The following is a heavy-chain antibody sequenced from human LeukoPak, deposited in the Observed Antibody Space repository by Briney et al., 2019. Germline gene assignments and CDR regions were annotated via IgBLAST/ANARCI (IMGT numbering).Heavy chain of an antibody. D-gene: IGHD2-2*01. CDR3: ARDVPIVVVPAAGDDY. V-gene: IGHV1-18*01. Sequence: ASVKVSCKASGYTFASYGISWVRQAPGQGLEWMGWISAYNGNTNYAQKLQGRVTMTTDTSTSTAYMELRSLRSDDTAVYYCARDVPIVVVPAAGDDYWGQGTLVTVSS. J-gene: IGHJ4*02. CDR1: GYTFASYG. CDR2: ISAYNGNT.